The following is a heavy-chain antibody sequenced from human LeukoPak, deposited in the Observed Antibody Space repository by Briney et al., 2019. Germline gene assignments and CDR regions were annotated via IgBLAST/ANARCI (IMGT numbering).Heavy chain of an antibody. J-gene: IGHJ4*02. D-gene: IGHD1-26*01. V-gene: IGHV3-30*03. Sequence: PGGSLRLSCAASGFTFSSYGMHWVRQAPGKGLEWVALISYDGSNSYYADSVKGRFTISRDNSKNTLYLQMNSLRAEDAAVYYCARALGSSSDYWGQGTLVTVSS. CDR2: ISYDGSNS. CDR3: ARALGSSSDY. CDR1: GFTFSSYG.